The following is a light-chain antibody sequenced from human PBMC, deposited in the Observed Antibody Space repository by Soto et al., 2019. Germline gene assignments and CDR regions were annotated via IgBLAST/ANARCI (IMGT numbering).Light chain of an antibody. Sequence: QSALTQPASVSGSPGQSIAISCTGTSSDVGAHNYVSWYQQHPGKAPKLMIYDVSNRPSGVSTRFSGFKSGNTASLTISGRQAEDEADYYCSSYTGTTTLVIFGGGTKLTVL. CDR1: SSDVGAHNY. CDR2: DVS. CDR3: SSYTGTTTLVI. V-gene: IGLV2-14*03. J-gene: IGLJ2*01.